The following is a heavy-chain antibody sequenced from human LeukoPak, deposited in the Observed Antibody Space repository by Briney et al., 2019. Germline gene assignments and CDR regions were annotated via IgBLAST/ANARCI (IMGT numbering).Heavy chain of an antibody. Sequence: TVKVSCKTSGGTFSTSAISWVRRAPGQGLEWMGGIIPIFGTGNYAQKFQGRVTITADEFTSTAYMELSSLTSEDTAVYYCARGLGDSSGYYFSDNWGQGTLVTVSS. CDR2: IIPIFGTG. J-gene: IGHJ4*02. V-gene: IGHV1-69*13. D-gene: IGHD3-22*01. CDR1: GGTFSTSA. CDR3: ARGLGDSSGYYFSDN.